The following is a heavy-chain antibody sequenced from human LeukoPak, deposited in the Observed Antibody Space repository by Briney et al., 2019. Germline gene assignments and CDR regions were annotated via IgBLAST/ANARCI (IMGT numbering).Heavy chain of an antibody. Sequence: PGGSLTLSCAASGFTFSDHYMDWVRQAAGKGLEWVGRIRNKANSYTTEYAASVKGRFTISRDDSKNSLYLQMNSLKTEDTAVYYCAQSGSYAAFDYWGQGTLVTVSS. V-gene: IGHV3-72*01. CDR1: GFTFSDHY. D-gene: IGHD3-16*01. CDR3: AQSGSYAAFDY. CDR2: IRNKANSYTT. J-gene: IGHJ4*02.